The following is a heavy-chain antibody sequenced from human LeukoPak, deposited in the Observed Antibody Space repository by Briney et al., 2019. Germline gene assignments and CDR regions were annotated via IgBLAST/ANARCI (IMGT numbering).Heavy chain of an antibody. J-gene: IGHJ6*03. D-gene: IGHD2-2*02. Sequence: SETLSLTCAVYGGSFSGYYWSWIRQPPGKGLEWIGEINHSGSTNYNPSLTSRVTISVDTSKNQFSLKLSSVTAADTAVYYCARITYQDIVVVPAAIAPYYYYYYMDVWGKGTTVTVSS. CDR1: GGSFSGYY. V-gene: IGHV4-34*01. CDR2: INHSGST. CDR3: ARITYQDIVVVPAAIAPYYYYYYMDV.